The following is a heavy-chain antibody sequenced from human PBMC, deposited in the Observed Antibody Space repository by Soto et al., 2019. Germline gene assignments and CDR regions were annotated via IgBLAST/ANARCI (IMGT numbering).Heavy chain of an antibody. J-gene: IGHJ6*02. CDR3: ARVEGRFYYGMDV. Sequence: QVQLQESGPGLVKPSGTLSLTCAVSGGSISSSNCWSWVRQPPGKGLEWIGEIYHSGSANYNPSLKSRVTISVDKSKTQFSLKLSSVTAADTAVYYGARVEGRFYYGMDVWGHGTTVTVSS. CDR1: GGSISSSNC. V-gene: IGHV4-4*02. CDR2: IYHSGSA.